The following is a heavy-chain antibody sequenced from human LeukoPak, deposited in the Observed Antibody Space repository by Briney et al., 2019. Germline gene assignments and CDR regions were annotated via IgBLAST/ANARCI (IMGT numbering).Heavy chain of an antibody. CDR3: AREEVDTAMVSYYYMDV. CDR2: ISYDGSNK. Sequence: GGSLRLSCAASGFTFSSYAMHWVRQAPGKGLEWVAVISYDGSNKYYADSVKGRFTISRDNSKNTPYLQMNSLRAEDTAVYYCAREEVDTAMVSYYYMDVWGKGTTVTVSS. D-gene: IGHD5-18*01. J-gene: IGHJ6*03. CDR1: GFTFSSYA. V-gene: IGHV3-30*01.